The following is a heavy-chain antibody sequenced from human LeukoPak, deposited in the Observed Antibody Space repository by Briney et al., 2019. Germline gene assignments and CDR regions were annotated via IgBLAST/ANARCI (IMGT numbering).Heavy chain of an antibody. J-gene: IGHJ5*02. Sequence: ASVKVSCKASGGTFSSYAISGVRQAPGQGLDWMGRIIPNFGTANYAQKFQGRVTITTHESTSTAYIELSSLRPEDTAVYYCARAQQNTNWFDPWGQGTLVTVSS. CDR1: GGTFSSYA. CDR3: ARAQQNTNWFDP. D-gene: IGHD6-13*01. CDR2: IIPNFGTA. V-gene: IGHV1-69*05.